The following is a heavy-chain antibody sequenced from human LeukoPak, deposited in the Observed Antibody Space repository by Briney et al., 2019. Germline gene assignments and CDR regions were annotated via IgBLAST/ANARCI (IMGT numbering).Heavy chain of an antibody. V-gene: IGHV3-7*03. D-gene: IGHD2/OR15-2a*01. CDR2: IKQDGSEK. CDR1: GFTFSSYW. Sequence: GGSLRLSCAASGFTFSSYWMSWVRQAPGKGLEWVANIKQDGSEKYYVDSVKGRFTISRDNAKNSLYLQMNSLRAEDTAVYYCARDGSYFYGAGAFDIWGQGTMVTVSS. CDR3: ARDGSYFYGAGAFDI. J-gene: IGHJ3*02.